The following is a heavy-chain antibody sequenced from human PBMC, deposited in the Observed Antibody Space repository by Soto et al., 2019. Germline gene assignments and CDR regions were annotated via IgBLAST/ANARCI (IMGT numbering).Heavy chain of an antibody. D-gene: IGHD6-6*01. CDR2: ISAHNGNT. CDR3: ARGRDGDY. J-gene: IGHJ4*02. V-gene: IGHV1-18*01. Sequence: QVHLVQSGAEVKKPVASVKVSCQASGYAFTTYGITWVRQAPGQGLEWMGWISAHNGNTNYAQKLQGRVTVTRDTSTSTAYMELRSLRSDDTAVYYCARGRDGDYWGQGALVTVSS. CDR1: GYAFTTYG.